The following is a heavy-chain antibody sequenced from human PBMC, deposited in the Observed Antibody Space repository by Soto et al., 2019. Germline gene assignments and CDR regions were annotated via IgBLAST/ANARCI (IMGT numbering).Heavy chain of an antibody. D-gene: IGHD5-12*01. V-gene: IGHV1-69*06. CDR3: AREDRGYSGYDVDY. CDR1: GGTFSSYA. CDR2: IIPIFGTA. J-gene: IGHJ4*02. Sequence: VASVKVSCKASGGTFSSYAISWVRQAPGQGLEWMGGIIPIFGTANYAQKFQGRVTITADKSTSTAYMELSSLRSEDTAVYYCAREDRGYSGYDVDYWGQGTLVTVSS.